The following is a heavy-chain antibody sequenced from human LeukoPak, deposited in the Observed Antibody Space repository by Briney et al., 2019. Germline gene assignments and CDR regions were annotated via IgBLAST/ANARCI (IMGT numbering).Heavy chain of an antibody. D-gene: IGHD3-10*01. CDR2: IYSRGST. CDR3: ARGRSLLYGSGSYSP. J-gene: IGHJ5*02. Sequence: SQTLSPTGTAAGPSISSWRCCGRWVREPAVKGLEWIERIYSRGSTNYNPSLKSRVTISVDTSKNQFSLKLSSVTAADTAVYYCARGRSLLYGSGSYSPWGQGTLVTVSS. CDR1: GPSISSWRCC. V-gene: IGHV4-61*02.